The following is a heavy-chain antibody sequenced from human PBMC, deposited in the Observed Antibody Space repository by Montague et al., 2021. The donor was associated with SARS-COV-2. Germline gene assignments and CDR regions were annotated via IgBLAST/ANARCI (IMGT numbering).Heavy chain of an antibody. Sequence: PALVKPTQTLTLTCTFSGFSLSTSGMCVSWIRQPPGKALEWLALIDWDDDKYYSTSPKTRLTISKDTSKNQVALTMTNMDPVDTATYYCARIWGATRGDAFDIWGQGTMVTVSS. CDR2: IDWDDDK. V-gene: IGHV2-70*01. J-gene: IGHJ3*02. CDR1: GFSLSTSGMC. CDR3: ARIWGATRGDAFDI. D-gene: IGHD1-26*01.